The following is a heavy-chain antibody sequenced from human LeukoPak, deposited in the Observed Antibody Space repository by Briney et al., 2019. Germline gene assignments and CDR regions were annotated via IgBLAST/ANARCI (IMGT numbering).Heavy chain of an antibody. D-gene: IGHD4-23*01. CDR1: GGSISSSSYY. Sequence: SETLSLTCTVSGGSISSSSYYWGWIRQPPGKGLEWIGSIYYSGSTYYNPSLKSRVTISVDTSKNQFSLKLSSVTAADTAVYYCARDNDYGGNVDYWGQGTLVTVSS. CDR3: ARDNDYGGNVDY. J-gene: IGHJ4*02. V-gene: IGHV4-39*02. CDR2: IYYSGST.